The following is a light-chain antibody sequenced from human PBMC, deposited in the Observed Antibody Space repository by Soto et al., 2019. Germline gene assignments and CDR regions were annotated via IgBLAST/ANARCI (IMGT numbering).Light chain of an antibody. CDR1: GSDIGAYNF. Sequence: QSALAQPPSASGSPGQSVTISCTGSGSDIGAYNFVSWYQQHPGKAPKLMIFGVTERPSGVPDRISGSKSGNTASLTVSGLQADDGAVYYCYSYAGRNIWVFGGGTKLTVL. CDR2: GVT. CDR3: YSYAGRNIWV. J-gene: IGLJ3*02. V-gene: IGLV2-8*01.